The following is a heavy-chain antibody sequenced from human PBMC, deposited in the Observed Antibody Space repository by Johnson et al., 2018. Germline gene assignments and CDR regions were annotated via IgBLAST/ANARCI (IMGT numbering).Heavy chain of an antibody. CDR1: GFNFRNYD. CDR3: AKSDTTMVRLDPLDM. D-gene: IGHD5-18*01. V-gene: IGHV3-33*06. Sequence: QVQLVESGGGVVQPGRSXRLSCAASGFNFRNYDMHWVRQAPGKGLEWVAVIWYDGSNKYFADSVKGRFAISRDNSDNPLCLQMNSLGAEETAVYYCAKSDTTMVRLDPLDMWGQGTMVVVSS. CDR2: IWYDGSNK. J-gene: IGHJ3*02.